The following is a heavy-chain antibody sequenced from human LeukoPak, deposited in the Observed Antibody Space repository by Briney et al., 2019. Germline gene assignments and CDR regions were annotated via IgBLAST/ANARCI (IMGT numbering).Heavy chain of an antibody. CDR2: INWNGGST. V-gene: IGHV3-20*04. CDR1: GFTFDDYG. CDR3: ARALTPPQDGDYAPYWYFDL. D-gene: IGHD4-17*01. Sequence: RPGGSLLLSCAASGFTFDDYGMSWVRQPPANGLEWWSGINWNGGSTGYADSVKGRFTISRDNAKNSLYLQMNSLRAEDTALYYCARALTPPQDGDYAPYWYFDLWGRGTLVTVSS. J-gene: IGHJ2*01.